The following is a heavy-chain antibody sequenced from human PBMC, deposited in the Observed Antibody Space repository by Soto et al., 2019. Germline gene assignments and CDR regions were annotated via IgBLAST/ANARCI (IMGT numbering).Heavy chain of an antibody. CDR1: GGYISSGDYY. D-gene: IGHD3-10*01. Sequence: QVQLQEAGPGLVKPSQTLYLTCTVSGGYISSGDYYWSWIRQPPGYGLGWIGYIYYSGSTFYNPSFQRCVTFAVDTYQKQFALTLSSVSVADTAGYYGAGDRRLVWFGDWYLELWGSGPLVTVSS. J-gene: IGHJ2*01. V-gene: IGHV4-30-4*01. CDR3: AGDRRLVWFGDWYLEL. CDR2: IYYSGST.